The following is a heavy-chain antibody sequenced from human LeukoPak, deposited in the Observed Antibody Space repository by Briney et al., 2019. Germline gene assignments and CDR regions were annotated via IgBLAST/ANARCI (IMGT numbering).Heavy chain of an antibody. CDR2: INHSGST. CDR1: GGSFSGYY. Sequence: PSETLSLTCAVYGGSFSGYYWSWIRQPPGKGLEWIGEINHSGSTNYNPSLKSRVTISVDTSKNQFSLKLSSATAADTAVYYCARDLGIAVAASDYWGQGTLVTVSS. V-gene: IGHV4-34*01. J-gene: IGHJ4*02. D-gene: IGHD6-19*01. CDR3: ARDLGIAVAASDY.